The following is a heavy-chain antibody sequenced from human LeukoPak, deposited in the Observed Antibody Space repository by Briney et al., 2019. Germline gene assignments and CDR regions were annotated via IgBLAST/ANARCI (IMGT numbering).Heavy chain of an antibody. Sequence: ASVKVSCKASGGTFSSYAISWVRQAPGQGLEWMGWISAYNGNTNYAQKLQGRVTMTTDTSTSTAYMELRSLRSDDTAVYYCARDRYGDSSFDYWGQGTLVTVSS. D-gene: IGHD4-17*01. CDR3: ARDRYGDSSFDY. J-gene: IGHJ4*02. V-gene: IGHV1-18*01. CDR1: GGTFSSYA. CDR2: ISAYNGNT.